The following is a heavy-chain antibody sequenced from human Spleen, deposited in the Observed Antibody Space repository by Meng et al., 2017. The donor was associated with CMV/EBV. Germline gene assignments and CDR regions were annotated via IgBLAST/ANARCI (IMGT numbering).Heavy chain of an antibody. CDR1: GGSISSYY. J-gene: IGHJ1*01. CDR2: IYTSGST. Sequence: VQQRPWGAVLLKPSATLSLTCTVSGGSISSYYWSSIRQPAGNGLELIGRIYTSGSTNYNPSLKSRVTMSVDTSKNQFSLKLSSVTAADTAVYYCARATGSSWVFQHWGQGTLVTVSS. D-gene: IGHD6-13*01. CDR3: ARATGSSWVFQH. V-gene: IGHV4-59*10.